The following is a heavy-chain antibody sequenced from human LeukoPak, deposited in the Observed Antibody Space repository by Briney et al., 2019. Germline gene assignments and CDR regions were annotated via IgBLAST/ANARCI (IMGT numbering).Heavy chain of an antibody. CDR3: ARAFTSTVTTYYYYYGMDV. CDR1: GFTFSSYS. D-gene: IGHD4-11*01. V-gene: IGHV3-48*02. Sequence: GGSLRLSCAASGFTFSSYSMNWVRQAPGKGLEWVSYISSSSSTIYYADSVKGRFTISRENAKNSLYLQMNSLRDEDTAVYYCARAFTSTVTTYYYYYGMDVWGQGTTVTVSS. J-gene: IGHJ6*02. CDR2: ISSSSSTI.